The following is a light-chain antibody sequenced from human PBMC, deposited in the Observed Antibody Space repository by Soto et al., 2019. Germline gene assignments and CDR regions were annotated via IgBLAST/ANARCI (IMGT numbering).Light chain of an antibody. Sequence: EIVLTQSPGTLSLSPEERATLSWRASQSVISSYLAWYQQKPGLAPRLLIYGASSRATGIPDRFSGSGSGTAFTLTISRLEPEDFAVYYCQQYGISPGTFGQGTKVEIK. CDR1: QSVISSY. CDR3: QQYGISPGT. V-gene: IGKV3-20*01. CDR2: GAS. J-gene: IGKJ1*01.